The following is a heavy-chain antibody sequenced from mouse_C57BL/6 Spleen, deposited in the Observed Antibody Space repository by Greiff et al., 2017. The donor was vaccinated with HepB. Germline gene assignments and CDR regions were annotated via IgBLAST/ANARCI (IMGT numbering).Heavy chain of an antibody. Sequence: VQLQQSGAELVRPGASVTLSCKASGYTFTDYEMHWVKQTPVHGLEWIGAIDPETGGTAYNQKFKGKAILTADKSSSTAYMELRSLTSEDSAVYYCTSSGYGAWFAYWGQGTLVTVSA. CDR2: IDPETGGT. CDR3: TSSGYGAWFAY. J-gene: IGHJ3*01. D-gene: IGHD3-2*02. V-gene: IGHV1-15*01. CDR1: GYTFTDYE.